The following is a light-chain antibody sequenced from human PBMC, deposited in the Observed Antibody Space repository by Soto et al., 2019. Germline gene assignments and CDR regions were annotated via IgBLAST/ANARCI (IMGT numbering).Light chain of an antibody. CDR1: QSISIN. CDR2: GAS. CDR3: QQFRNWPWT. V-gene: IGKV3D-15*01. Sequence: ELVLTQSPGTLSESPGHRVTLSCRASQSISINLAWYQHKPGQAPRLLIHGASTRATGVPARISGSGSGTEFTLTISSLQSEDFAVYYCQQFRNWPWTFGQGTKVDIK. J-gene: IGKJ1*01.